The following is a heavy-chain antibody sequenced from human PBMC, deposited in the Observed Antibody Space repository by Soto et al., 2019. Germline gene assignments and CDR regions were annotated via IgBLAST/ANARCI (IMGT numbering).Heavy chain of an antibody. J-gene: IGHJ5*02. CDR1: GGSISYNSYY. Sequence: SATVSLTCSVSGGSISYNSYYWGWIRQPPGKGLEWVGGIFYTGTTYYNPSLKDRVTISVDTSKNSFSLNLTSVTAADTAVYFCARLVVVAPVANAWGQGTLVTVSS. V-gene: IGHV4-39*02. CDR3: ARLVVVAPVANA. D-gene: IGHD2-2*01. CDR2: IFYTGTT.